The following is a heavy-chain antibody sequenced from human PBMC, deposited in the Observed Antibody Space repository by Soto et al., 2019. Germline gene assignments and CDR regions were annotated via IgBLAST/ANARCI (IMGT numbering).Heavy chain of an antibody. CDR3: ARETTVTTIDY. CDR1: GFTFSDYY. Sequence: PGGSLRLSCAASGFTFSDYYMSWIRQAPGKGLEWVSYISSSSSYTNYADSVKGRFTISRDNAKNSLYLQMNSLRAEDTAVYYCARETTVTTIDYWGQGTLVTVSS. V-gene: IGHV3-11*06. CDR2: ISSSSSYT. J-gene: IGHJ4*02. D-gene: IGHD4-17*01.